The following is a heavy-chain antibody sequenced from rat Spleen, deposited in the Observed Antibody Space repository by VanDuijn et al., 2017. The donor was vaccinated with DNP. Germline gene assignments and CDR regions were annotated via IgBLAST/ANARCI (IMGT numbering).Heavy chain of an antibody. CDR2: ISPSGANI. CDR1: GFTFSKSD. Sequence: EVQLVESGGGLVQPGRSLKLSCTASGFTFSKSDVAWVRQAPTGGLEWVASISPSGANIYYRDSVKGRFTISRDNAENTVYLQMNSLRSEDTATYYCAKDPSPEGGYWGQGVMVTVSS. CDR3: AKDPSPEGGY. D-gene: IGHD1-11*01. J-gene: IGHJ2*01. V-gene: IGHV5S23*01.